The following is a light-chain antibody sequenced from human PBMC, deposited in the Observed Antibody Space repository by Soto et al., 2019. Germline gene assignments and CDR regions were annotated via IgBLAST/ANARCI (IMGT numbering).Light chain of an antibody. J-gene: IGKJ4*01. CDR2: EGS. CDR1: QSLLYSDGRTS. CDR3: MQSIQLPIT. V-gene: IGKV2D-29*01. Sequence: DVVLTQTPRSLSVTPGQPASISCKSSQSLLYSDGRTSVYWYLQKPGQPPQLVIHEGSNRFSGVPDRFSGSGSGTDFTLKISRVEAEDVGVYYCMQSIQLPITFGGGTNVEIK.